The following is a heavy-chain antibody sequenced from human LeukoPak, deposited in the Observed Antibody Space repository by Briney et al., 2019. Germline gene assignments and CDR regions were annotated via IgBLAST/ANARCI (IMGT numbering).Heavy chain of an antibody. V-gene: IGHV5-51*01. J-gene: IGHJ5*02. D-gene: IGHD3-3*01. CDR1: GYSFTSYW. Sequence: GESLKISCKGSGYSFTSYWIGWVRQMPGKGLEWMGIIYPGDSDTRYSPSFQGQVTISADKSISTAYLQWSSLKASDTAMYYCARLPRGVVIPNWFDPWGQGTLVTVSS. CDR2: IYPGDSDT. CDR3: ARLPRGVVIPNWFDP.